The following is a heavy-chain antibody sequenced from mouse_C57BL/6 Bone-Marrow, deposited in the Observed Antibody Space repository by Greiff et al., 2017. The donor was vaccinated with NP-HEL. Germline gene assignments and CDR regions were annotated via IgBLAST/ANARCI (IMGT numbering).Heavy chain of an antibody. D-gene: IGHD1-1*02. J-gene: IGHJ2*01. Sequence: QVQLQQPGAELVKPGASVKLSCKASGYTFTSYWVQWVKQRPGQGLEWIGEIDPSDSYTNYNQKFKGKATLTVDTSSSTAYMQLSSLTSEDSAVYYFARYGNYFDYWGQGTTLTVSS. V-gene: IGHV1-50*01. CDR1: GYTFTSYW. CDR3: ARYGNYFDY. CDR2: IDPSDSYT.